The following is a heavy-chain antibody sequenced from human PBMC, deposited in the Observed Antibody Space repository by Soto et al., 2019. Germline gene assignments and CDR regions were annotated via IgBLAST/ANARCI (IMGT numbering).Heavy chain of an antibody. CDR3: ARDTAMAREEIFDY. CDR1: GYTFTSYG. CDR2: ISAYNGNT. V-gene: IGHV1-18*01. Sequence: ASVKVSCKASGYTFTSYGISWVRQAPGQGLEWMGWISAYNGNTNYAQKLQGRATMTTDTSTSTAYMELRSLRSDDTAVYYCARDTAMAREEIFDYWGQGTLVTSPQ. J-gene: IGHJ4*02. D-gene: IGHD5-18*01.